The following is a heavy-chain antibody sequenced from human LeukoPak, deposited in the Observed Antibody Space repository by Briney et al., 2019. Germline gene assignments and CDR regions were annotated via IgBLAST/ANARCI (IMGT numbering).Heavy chain of an antibody. CDR1: GFTFNSYS. Sequence: GGPLTPSCAACGFTFNSYSMIWLRQATGRGREGVSYISNSSSTIYYADSVKGRFTISRDNSKNTLYLQMNSLRAEDTAVYYCARDMYYYDSSGYPPDAFDIWGQGTMVTVSS. CDR2: ISNSSSTI. CDR3: ARDMYYYDSSGYPPDAFDI. D-gene: IGHD3-22*01. V-gene: IGHV3-48*01. J-gene: IGHJ3*02.